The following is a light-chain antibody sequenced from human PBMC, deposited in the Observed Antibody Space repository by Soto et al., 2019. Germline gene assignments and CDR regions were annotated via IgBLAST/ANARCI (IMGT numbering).Light chain of an antibody. V-gene: IGKV3-20*01. CDR2: GAS. CDR3: QQYGSSPLT. Sequence: EIVLTQSPGTLSLSLGERATLSCRASQSVSSSYLAWYQQKPGQAPRLLIYGASCRATGIPDRFSGSGSGTDFTLTISRPEPEDFAVYYCQQYGSSPLTFGQGTKVDIK. CDR1: QSVSSSY. J-gene: IGKJ1*01.